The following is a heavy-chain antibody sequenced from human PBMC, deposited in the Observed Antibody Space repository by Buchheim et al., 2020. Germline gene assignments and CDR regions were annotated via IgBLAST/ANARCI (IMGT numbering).Heavy chain of an antibody. V-gene: IGHV4-34*02. CDR2: VSHSGIL. D-gene: IGHD1-26*01. CDR3: ARLTQMVGAPNRLDP. CDR1: GGSLSDYS. Sequence: QVQLQQWGAGLLKPSETLSLTCGVLGGSLSDYSWSWIRQAPGKGLEWIGEVSHSGILKINPSLKSRVTISLNTSSRQFSLKLSFVTAADTAIYYCARLTQMVGAPNRLDPWGQGSL. J-gene: IGHJ5*02.